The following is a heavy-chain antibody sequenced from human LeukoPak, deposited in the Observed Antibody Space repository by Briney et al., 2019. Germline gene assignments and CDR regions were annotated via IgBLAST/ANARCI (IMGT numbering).Heavy chain of an antibody. Sequence: GGSLRLSCAASGFTFDDYAMHWVRQAPGQGLEWVSLISGDGGSTYYADSVKGRFTISRDNSKNSLYLQMNSLRTEDTALYYCAKDIAPRGGYYGSGSYYNYFDYWGQGTLVTVSS. V-gene: IGHV3-43*02. CDR1: GFTFDDYA. CDR3: AKDIAPRGGYYGSGSYYNYFDY. CDR2: ISGDGGST. J-gene: IGHJ4*02. D-gene: IGHD3-10*01.